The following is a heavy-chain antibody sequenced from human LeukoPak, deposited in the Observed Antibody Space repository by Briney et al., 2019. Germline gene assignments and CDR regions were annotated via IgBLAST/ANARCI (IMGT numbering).Heavy chain of an antibody. CDR2: ISGSGGST. CDR1: GFTFSSYS. D-gene: IGHD6-19*01. V-gene: IGHV3-23*01. CDR3: AKAEQWRLDAFDI. J-gene: IGHJ3*02. Sequence: PGGSLRLSCSASGFTFSSYSMSWVRQAPGKGLDWVSSISGSGGSTYYADSVKGRFTISRDNSKNTLYLQMNSLRAEDTAVYYCAKAEQWRLDAFDIWGQGTMVTVSS.